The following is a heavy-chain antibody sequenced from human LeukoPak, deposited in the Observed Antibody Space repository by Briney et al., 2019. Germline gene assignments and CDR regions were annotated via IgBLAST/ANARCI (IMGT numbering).Heavy chain of an antibody. D-gene: IGHD3-3*01. CDR3: ARDGGLEGDAFGI. J-gene: IGHJ3*02. V-gene: IGHV3-48*03. Sequence: GGSVRLSCAASGFTFISYEMNWVRQAPGKGLEWVSYISGSGSSVLYADSVKGRFTISRDNAKNSLWLQMNSLRDEDTAVYYCARDGGLEGDAFGIWGQGTMVTVSS. CDR1: GFTFISYE. CDR2: ISGSGSSV.